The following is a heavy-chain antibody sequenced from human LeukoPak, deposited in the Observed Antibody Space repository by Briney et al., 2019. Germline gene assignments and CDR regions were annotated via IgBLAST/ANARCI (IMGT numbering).Heavy chain of an antibody. J-gene: IGHJ4*02. Sequence: GGSLRLSCTASGFTFGDYAMSWFRQAPGKGLKWVGFIRSKAYGGTTEYAASVKGRFTISRDDSKSIAYLQMNSLKTEDTAVYYCARGGDDLWSGYYAYWGQGTLVTVSS. CDR3: ARGGDDLWSGYYAY. D-gene: IGHD3-3*01. V-gene: IGHV3-49*03. CDR2: IRSKAYGGTT. CDR1: GFTFGDYA.